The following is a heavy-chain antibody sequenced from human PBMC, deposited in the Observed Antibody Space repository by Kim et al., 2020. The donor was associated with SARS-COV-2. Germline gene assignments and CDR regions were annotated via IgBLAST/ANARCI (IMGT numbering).Heavy chain of an antibody. V-gene: IGHV3-30-3*01. CDR2: ISYDGSNK. J-gene: IGHJ4*02. CDR3: AREAVYDYVWGSYRPLDY. CDR1: GFTFSSYA. D-gene: IGHD3-16*02. Sequence: GGSLRLSCAASGFTFSSYAMHWVRQAPGKGLEWVAVISYDGSNKYYADSVKGRFTISRDNSKNTLYLQMNSLRAEDTAVYYCAREAVYDYVWGSYRPLDYWGQGTLVTVSS.